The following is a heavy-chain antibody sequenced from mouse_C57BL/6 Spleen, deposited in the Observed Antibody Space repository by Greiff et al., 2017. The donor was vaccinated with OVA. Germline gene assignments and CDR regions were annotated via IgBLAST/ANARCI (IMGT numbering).Heavy chain of an antibody. D-gene: IGHD3-3*01. Sequence: EVKLVESGGDLVKPGGSLKLSCAASGFTFSSYGMSWVRQTPDKRLEWVATISSGGSYTYYPDSVKGRFTISRDNAKNTLYLQRGSLKSEDTARYYCARRGDGDAMDYWGQGTSVTVSS. J-gene: IGHJ4*01. CDR2: ISSGGSYT. CDR1: GFTFSSYG. V-gene: IGHV5-6*02. CDR3: ARRGDGDAMDY.